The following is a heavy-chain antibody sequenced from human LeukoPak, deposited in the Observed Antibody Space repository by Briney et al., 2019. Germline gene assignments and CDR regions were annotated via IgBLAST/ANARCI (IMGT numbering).Heavy chain of an antibody. CDR1: GFTFSSYW. CDR2: INFDGSST. Sequence: PGGSLRLSCAASGFTFSSYWMHWVRQAPGKGLVWVSRINFDGSSTSYADSVKGRFTISRDNTENTLYLQMNSLRAEDTGVYYCARDWGIDYWGQGTLVTVSS. D-gene: IGHD3-16*01. J-gene: IGHJ4*02. CDR3: ARDWGIDY. V-gene: IGHV3-74*01.